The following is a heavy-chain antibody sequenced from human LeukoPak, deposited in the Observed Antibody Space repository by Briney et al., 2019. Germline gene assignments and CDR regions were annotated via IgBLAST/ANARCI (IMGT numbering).Heavy chain of an antibody. CDR3: ARLENSGSYTSHWFDP. D-gene: IGHD1-26*01. CDR2: IYYSGST. CDR1: GGSISSSSYY. J-gene: IGHJ5*02. Sequence: SETLSHTCTVSGGSISSSSYYWGWIRQPPGKGLEWIGSIYYSGSTYYNPSLKSRVTISVDTSKNQFSLKLCSVTAADTAVYYCARLENSGSYTSHWFDPWGQETLVTVSS. V-gene: IGHV4-39*01.